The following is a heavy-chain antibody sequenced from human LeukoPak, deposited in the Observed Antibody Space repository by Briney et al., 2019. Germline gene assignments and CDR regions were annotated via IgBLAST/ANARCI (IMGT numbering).Heavy chain of an antibody. V-gene: IGHV3-30*18. J-gene: IGHJ4*02. Sequence: GGSLRLSCAASGFTFSSYAMSWVRQAPGKGLEWVAVISYDGSNKYYADSVKGRFTISRDNSKNTLYLQMNSLRAEDTAVYYCAKAGGSYGEYYFDYWGQGTLVTVSS. CDR3: AKAGGSYGEYYFDY. CDR1: GFTFSSYA. D-gene: IGHD1-26*01. CDR2: ISYDGSNK.